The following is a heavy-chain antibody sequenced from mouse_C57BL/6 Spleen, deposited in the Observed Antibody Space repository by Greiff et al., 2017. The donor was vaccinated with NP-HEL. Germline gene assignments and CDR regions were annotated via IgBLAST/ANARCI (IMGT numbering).Heavy chain of an antibody. CDR3: ARAYYYGSRYYFDY. CDR2: ISDGGSYT. D-gene: IGHD1-1*01. V-gene: IGHV5-4*01. CDR1: GFTFSSYA. Sequence: EVQLVESGGGLVKPGGSLKLSCAASGFTFSSYAMSWVRQTPEKRLEWVATISDGGSYTYYPDNVKGRFTISRDNAKNNLYLQMSHLKSEDTAMYYCARAYYYGSRYYFDYWGQGTTLTVSS. J-gene: IGHJ2*01.